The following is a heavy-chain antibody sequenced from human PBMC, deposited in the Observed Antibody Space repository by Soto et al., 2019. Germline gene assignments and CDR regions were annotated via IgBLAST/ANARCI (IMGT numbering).Heavy chain of an antibody. D-gene: IGHD5-12*01. V-gene: IGHV3-23*01. J-gene: IGHJ3*02. Sequence: PGGSLRLSCAASVFTFSSYAMSLVRQSPGKGLEWVSAISGSGGSTYYADSVKGRFTISRDNSKNTLYLQMNSLRAEDTAVYYCAKGSTQRWLQTFDIWGQGTMVTVSS. CDR2: ISGSGGST. CDR3: AKGSTQRWLQTFDI. CDR1: VFTFSSYA.